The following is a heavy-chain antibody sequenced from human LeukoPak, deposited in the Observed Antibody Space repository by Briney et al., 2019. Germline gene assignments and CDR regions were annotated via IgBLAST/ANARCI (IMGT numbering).Heavy chain of an antibody. CDR2: ISAYNGNT. V-gene: IGHV1-18*04. Sequence: ASVKVSCKASGDTFTSYGISWVRQAPGQGLEWMGWISAYNGNTNYAQKLQGRVTMTTDTSTSTAYMELRSLRSDDTAAYYCARDIVVVPAANYYYYGMDVWGKGTTVTVSS. CDR1: GDTFTSYG. D-gene: IGHD2-2*01. J-gene: IGHJ6*04. CDR3: ARDIVVVPAANYYYYGMDV.